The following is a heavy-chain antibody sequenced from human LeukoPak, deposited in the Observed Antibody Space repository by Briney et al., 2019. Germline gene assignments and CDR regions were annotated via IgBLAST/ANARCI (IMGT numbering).Heavy chain of an antibody. CDR2: INHSGST. V-gene: IGHV4-34*01. CDR1: GGFLSGYY. D-gene: IGHD5-12*01. CDR3: ARAGWLRTKGYFDY. Sequence: PSEAPSPPRGVYGGFLSGYYWSRVRPPPGKGLGWVGEINHSGSTNYNPSLKSRVTISVDTSKNQFSLKLSSVTAADTAVYYCARAGWLRTKGYFDYWGQGTLVTVSS. J-gene: IGHJ4*02.